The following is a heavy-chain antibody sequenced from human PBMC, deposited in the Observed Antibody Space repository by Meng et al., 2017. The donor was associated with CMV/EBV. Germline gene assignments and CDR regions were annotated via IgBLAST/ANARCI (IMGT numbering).Heavy chain of an antibody. Sequence: VQLQESGPGLVKPSENLSLTCTVSGGSISSYYWSWIRQPAGKGLEWIGRIYTSGSTNYNPSLKSRVTMSVDTSKNQFSLKLSSVTAADTAVYYCARHGDTAMVVGIDYWGQGTLVTVSS. CDR1: GGSISSYY. D-gene: IGHD5-18*01. CDR2: IYTSGST. J-gene: IGHJ4*02. CDR3: ARHGDTAMVVGIDY. V-gene: IGHV4-4*07.